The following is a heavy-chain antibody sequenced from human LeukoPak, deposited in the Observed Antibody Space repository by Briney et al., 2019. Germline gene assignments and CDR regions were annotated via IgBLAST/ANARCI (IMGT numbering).Heavy chain of an antibody. CDR2: IYTSGST. D-gene: IGHD5-12*01. J-gene: IGHJ4*02. CDR1: GGSISSYY. V-gene: IGHV4-4*07. CDR3: ARVREWLRFDY. Sequence: SETLSLTCTVSGGSISSYYWSWVRQPAGKGLEWIGRIYTSGSTNYNPSLKSRATMSVDTSKNQFSLKLSSVTAADTAVYYCARVREWLRFDYWGQGTLVTVSS.